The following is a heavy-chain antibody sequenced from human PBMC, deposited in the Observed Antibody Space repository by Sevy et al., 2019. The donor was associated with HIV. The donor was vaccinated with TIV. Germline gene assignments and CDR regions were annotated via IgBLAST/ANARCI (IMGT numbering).Heavy chain of an antibody. Sequence: GGSLRLSCAASGFTFSNAWMSWVRQAPGKGLEWVGRIKSKTEGATRDFAAPVKGRLLISRDDSRNTVYLQMNSLQTDDTAVYYCTAGVGASDFDYWGQGTLVTVSS. CDR1: GFTFSNAW. D-gene: IGHD1-26*01. J-gene: IGHJ4*02. CDR2: IKSKTEGATR. V-gene: IGHV3-15*01. CDR3: TAGVGASDFDY.